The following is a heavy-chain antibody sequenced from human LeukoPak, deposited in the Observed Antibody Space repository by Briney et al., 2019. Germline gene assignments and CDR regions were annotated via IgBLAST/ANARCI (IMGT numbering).Heavy chain of an antibody. Sequence: PGGSPRLSCAASGFTFSSYAMSWVRQAPGKGLEWVSAISGSGGSTYYADSVKGRFTISRDNSKNTLYLQMNSLRAEDTAVYYCAKVRAYGSGSYSPGFDPWGQGTLVTVSS. CDR2: ISGSGGST. V-gene: IGHV3-23*01. J-gene: IGHJ5*02. CDR1: GFTFSSYA. D-gene: IGHD3-10*01. CDR3: AKVRAYGSGSYSPGFDP.